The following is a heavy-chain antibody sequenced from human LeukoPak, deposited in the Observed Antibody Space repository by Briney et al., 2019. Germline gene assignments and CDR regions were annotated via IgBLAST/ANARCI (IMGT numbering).Heavy chain of an antibody. V-gene: IGHV4-61*08. Sequence: SQTLSLTCTVSGGSISSGGYSWSWIRQPPGKGLEWIGHIYYSGSTNYDPSLKSRVTISVDTSKNQFSLKLSSVTAADTAVYYCARGVMVRGEGFDPWGQGTLVTVSS. D-gene: IGHD3-10*01. CDR2: IYYSGST. CDR1: GGSISSGGYS. CDR3: ARGVMVRGEGFDP. J-gene: IGHJ5*02.